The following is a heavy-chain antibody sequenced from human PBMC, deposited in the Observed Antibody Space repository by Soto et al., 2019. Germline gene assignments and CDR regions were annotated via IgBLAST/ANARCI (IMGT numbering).Heavy chain of an antibody. V-gene: IGHV3-23*01. J-gene: IGHJ6*02. D-gene: IGHD3-9*01. Sequence: GGSLKLSCAASGFTFSRYSMSYVRQAPGKGLEWVSDISGSSGTTYYADSVKGRFTISRDNSKNTLYLKMNSMRGEDTAVYYCAKDLRRAFYGMDVWGQGTTVTVSS. CDR1: GFTFSRYS. CDR3: AKDLRRAFYGMDV. CDR2: ISGSSGTT.